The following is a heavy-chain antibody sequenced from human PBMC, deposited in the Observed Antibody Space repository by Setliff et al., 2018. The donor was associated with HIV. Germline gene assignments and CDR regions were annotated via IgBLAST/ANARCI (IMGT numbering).Heavy chain of an antibody. Sequence: GESLKISCAASGFTFSSYEMTWVRQAPGKGLEWVSYISRSGNTIYYADSVRGRFTISRDNAKKSLYLQMDSLRAEDTAVYYCARGDCSSTSCPYLDYWGQGTLVTVSS. CDR2: ISRSGNTI. CDR3: ARGDCSSTSCPYLDY. V-gene: IGHV3-48*03. J-gene: IGHJ4*02. CDR1: GFTFSSYE. D-gene: IGHD2-2*01.